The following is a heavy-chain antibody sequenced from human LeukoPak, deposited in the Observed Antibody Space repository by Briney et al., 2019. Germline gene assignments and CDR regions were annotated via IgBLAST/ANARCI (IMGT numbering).Heavy chain of an antibody. J-gene: IGHJ4*02. V-gene: IGHV4-34*01. CDR3: ARGLSFGVVTKYYFDY. Sequence: SETLSLTCAVYGGSFSGYYWSWIRQPPGKGLEWIGSINHSGSTNYNPSLKSRVTISVDTSKNQFSLKLSSVTAADTAVYYCARGLSFGVVTKYYFDYWGQGTLVTVSS. CDR1: GGSFSGYY. D-gene: IGHD3-3*01. CDR2: INHSGST.